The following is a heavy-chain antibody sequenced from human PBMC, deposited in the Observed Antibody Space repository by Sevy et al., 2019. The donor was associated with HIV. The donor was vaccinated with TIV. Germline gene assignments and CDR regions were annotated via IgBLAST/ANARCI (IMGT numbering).Heavy chain of an antibody. Sequence: GGSLRLSCAVSGFTFSTYSMTWVRQAPGKGLEWVSSISSSSNYIYYPDSVKGRFTISRDNAKNSLYLQMNSLRAEDTAVYYCARVKAYCSGGSCYSTMGADVWDQGTTVTVSS. CDR3: ARVKAYCSGGSCYSTMGADV. J-gene: IGHJ6*02. CDR1: GFTFSTYS. D-gene: IGHD2-15*01. CDR2: ISSSSNYI. V-gene: IGHV3-21*01.